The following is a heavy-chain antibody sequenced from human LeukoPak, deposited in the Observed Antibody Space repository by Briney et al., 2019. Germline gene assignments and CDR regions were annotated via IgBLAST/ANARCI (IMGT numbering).Heavy chain of an antibody. CDR2: MNPNSGNT. Sequence: ASVKVSCKASGYTFTSYDINWVRQATGQGLEWMGWMNPNSGNTGYAQKFQGRVTMTRNTSISTAYMELSSLRSEDTAVYYCATLAGLVGDPRRDYWGQGTLVTVSS. CDR1: GYTFTSYD. D-gene: IGHD1-26*01. J-gene: IGHJ4*02. CDR3: ATLAGLVGDPRRDY. V-gene: IGHV1-8*01.